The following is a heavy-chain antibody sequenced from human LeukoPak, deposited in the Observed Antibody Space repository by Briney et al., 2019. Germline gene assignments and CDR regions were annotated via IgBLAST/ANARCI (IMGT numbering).Heavy chain of an antibody. CDR2: IYTSGST. D-gene: IGHD3-22*01. J-gene: IGHJ4*02. CDR3: ARGNSYYYDSSGYPDY. V-gene: IGHV4-61*02. CDR1: GASISSGSYY. Sequence: DPSQTLSLTCTVSGASISSGSYYWSWIRQPAGKGLEWIGRIYTSGSTNYNPSLKSRVTISVDTSKNQFSLKLRSVTAADTAVYYCARGNSYYYDSSGYPDYWGQGTLVTVSS.